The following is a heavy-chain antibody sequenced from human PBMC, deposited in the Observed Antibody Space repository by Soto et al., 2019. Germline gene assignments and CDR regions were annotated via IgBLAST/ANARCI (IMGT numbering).Heavy chain of an antibody. J-gene: IGHJ5*02. V-gene: IGHV1-69*13. CDR2: IIPIFGTA. CDR3: ARDQRSGSYFSWFDP. CDR1: GGTFSSYA. D-gene: IGHD1-26*01. Sequence: SVKVSCKASGGTFSSYAISWVRQAPGQGLEWMGGIIPIFGTANYAQKFQGRVTITADESTSTAYMELSSLRSEDTAVYYCARDQRSGSYFSWFDPWGQGTLVTVSA.